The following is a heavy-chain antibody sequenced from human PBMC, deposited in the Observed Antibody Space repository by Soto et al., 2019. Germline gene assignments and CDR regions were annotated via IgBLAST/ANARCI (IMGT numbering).Heavy chain of an antibody. V-gene: IGHV1-69*01. D-gene: IGHD4-17*01. J-gene: IGHJ4*02. CDR1: RGAFECYS. Sequence: VKVSCKAPRGAFECYSLWSARHAPGQGLEWMGGIIPIFGTANYAQKFQGRVTITADESTSTAYMELSSLRSEDTAVYYCARSVLDYGGNSGFDYWGQGTLVTVSS. CDR3: ARSVLDYGGNSGFDY. CDR2: IIPIFGTA.